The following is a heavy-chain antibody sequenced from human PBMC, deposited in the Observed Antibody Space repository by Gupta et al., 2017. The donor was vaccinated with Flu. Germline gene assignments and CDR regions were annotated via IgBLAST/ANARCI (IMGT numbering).Heavy chain of an antibody. CDR2: IYHSGST. J-gene: IGHJ4*02. V-gene: IGHV4-39*01. D-gene: IGHD5-12*01. CDR3: ARRYSGYDEDYFDY. Sequence: WGWVRQPPGKGLEWIGSIYHSGSTYYNSSLKSRVTISVDTSNNQFSLQLSSVTASDTAVYYCARRYSGYDEDYFDYWGQGTLVTVSS.